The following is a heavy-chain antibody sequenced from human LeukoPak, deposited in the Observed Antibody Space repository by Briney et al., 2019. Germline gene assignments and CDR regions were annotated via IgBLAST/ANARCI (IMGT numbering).Heavy chain of an antibody. D-gene: IGHD3-3*01. CDR2: IYHSGST. V-gene: IGHV4-30-2*01. Sequence: SQTLSLTCTVSGGSISSGGYFWSWMRQPPGKGLEWIGYIYHSGSTYYNPSLKSRVTISVDTSKNQFSLKLSSVTAADTAVYYCARATIFGLGFDYWGQGTLVTVSS. CDR1: GGSISSGGYF. CDR3: ARATIFGLGFDY. J-gene: IGHJ4*02.